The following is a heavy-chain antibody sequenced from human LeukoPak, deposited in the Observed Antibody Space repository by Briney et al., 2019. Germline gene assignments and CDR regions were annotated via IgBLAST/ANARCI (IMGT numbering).Heavy chain of an antibody. CDR2: INHSGST. J-gene: IGHJ4*02. Sequence: SETLSLTCAVYGGSFSGYYWSWIRQPPGKGLEWIGEINHSGSTNYNPSLKSRVTISVDTSKNQFSLKLSSVTAADTAVYYCARSSGSPESNFDYWGQGTLVTVSS. V-gene: IGHV4-34*01. CDR1: GGSFSGYY. CDR3: ARSSGSPESNFDY. D-gene: IGHD3-10*01.